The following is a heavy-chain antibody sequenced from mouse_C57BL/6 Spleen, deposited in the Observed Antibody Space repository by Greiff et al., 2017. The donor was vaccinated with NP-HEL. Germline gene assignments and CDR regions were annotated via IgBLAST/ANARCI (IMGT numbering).Heavy chain of an antibody. J-gene: IGHJ2*01. D-gene: IGHD1-1*01. CDR2: IHPDSGST. Sequence: VQLQQPGAELVKPGASVKLSCKASGYTFTSYWMHWVQQRPGQGLEWIGMIHPDSGSTNYNEKFKGTATLTVDKSSSTAYLQLSSLTSEDTADYYAARGDDSSLFDYWGQGTTLTVSS. V-gene: IGHV1-64*01. CDR1: GYTFTSYW. CDR3: ARGDDSSLFDY.